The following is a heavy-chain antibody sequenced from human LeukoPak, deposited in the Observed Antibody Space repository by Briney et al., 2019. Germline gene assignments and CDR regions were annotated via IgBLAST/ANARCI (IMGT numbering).Heavy chain of an antibody. CDR3: ARMTFKSEDDYGEYEPEYYLDY. V-gene: IGHV4-4*09. Sequence: PSETLSLTCTVSGGSISSYYWSWIRQPPGKGLEWIGYIYTSGSTNYNPSLKSRVTISVDTAKNQFFLKLGSVTAADTAVYSCARMTFKSEDDYGEYEPEYYLDYWGQGTLVTVSS. CDR2: IYTSGST. CDR1: GGSISSYY. J-gene: IGHJ4*02. D-gene: IGHD4-17*01.